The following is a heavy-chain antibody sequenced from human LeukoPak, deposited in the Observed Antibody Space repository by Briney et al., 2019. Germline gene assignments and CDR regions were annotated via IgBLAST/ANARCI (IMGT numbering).Heavy chain of an antibody. Sequence: PGGSLRLSCAASGFTFSSYAMGWVRQAPGKGLEWVSAISGSGGSTYYADSVKGRFTISRDNPKNTLYLQMNSLRAEDTAVYYCAKALPCGDYFDYWGQGTLVTVSS. V-gene: IGHV3-23*01. J-gene: IGHJ4*02. D-gene: IGHD4-17*01. CDR3: AKALPCGDYFDY. CDR2: ISGSGGST. CDR1: GFTFSSYA.